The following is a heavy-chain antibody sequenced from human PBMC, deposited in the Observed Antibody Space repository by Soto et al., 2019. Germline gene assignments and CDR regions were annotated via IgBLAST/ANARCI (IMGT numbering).Heavy chain of an antibody. J-gene: IGHJ4*02. D-gene: IGHD3-10*01. V-gene: IGHV3-7*01. CDR3: VKDNRGSY. Sequence: GGSLRLSCAASGFTFSTCWMMWVRQAPGKGLEWVANINQDGSERYYVDSVKGRFTISRDNAKNSLYLQTNSLRAEDTAVYYCVKDNRGSYWGQGTLVTVSS. CDR2: INQDGSER. CDR1: GFTFSTCW.